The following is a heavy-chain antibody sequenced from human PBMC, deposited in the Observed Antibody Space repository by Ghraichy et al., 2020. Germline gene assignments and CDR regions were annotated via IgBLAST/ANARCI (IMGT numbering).Heavy chain of an antibody. Sequence: SETLSLTCTVSGGSVSSGSYYWSWIRQPPGKGLEWIGYIYYSGSTNYNPSLKSRVTISVDTSKNQFSLKLSSVTAADTAVYYCARGADYDFPENYWGQGTLVTVSS. D-gene: IGHD3-3*01. CDR3: ARGADYDFPENY. V-gene: IGHV4-61*01. CDR2: IYYSGST. J-gene: IGHJ4*02. CDR1: GGSVSSGSYY.